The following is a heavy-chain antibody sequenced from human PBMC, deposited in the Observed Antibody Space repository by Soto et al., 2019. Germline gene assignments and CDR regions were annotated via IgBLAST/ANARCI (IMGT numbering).Heavy chain of an antibody. Sequence: QVQLVQSGAEVKKPGSSMKVSCKASGGTFSNYAISWVRQAPGQGLEWMGGIIPIFGTATYAQKFDGRATNPADESTRRAYRGLHSLRSADTAVYYCARERRFYDGTGYHLRAADYFDYLGQGTLVTVSS. CDR2: IIPIFGTA. D-gene: IGHD3-22*01. CDR1: GGTFSNYA. CDR3: ARERRFYDGTGYHLRAADYFDY. J-gene: IGHJ4*02. V-gene: IGHV1-69*01.